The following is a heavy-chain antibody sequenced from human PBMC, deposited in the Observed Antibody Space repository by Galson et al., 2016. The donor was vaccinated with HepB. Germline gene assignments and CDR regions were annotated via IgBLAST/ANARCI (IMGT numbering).Heavy chain of an antibody. CDR1: GLTFEDYV. J-gene: IGHJ4*02. Sequence: SLRLSCAASGLTFEDYVIHWVRQAPGKGLEWVSLINWDGSAAFYTDSVKGRFTISRDNRKNSLYLQMNSLTTEDTAFYFCAKASGSDYFFEHWGQGTLVTVSS. V-gene: IGHV3-43D*03. CDR3: AKASGSDYFFEH. D-gene: IGHD1-26*01. CDR2: INWDGSAA.